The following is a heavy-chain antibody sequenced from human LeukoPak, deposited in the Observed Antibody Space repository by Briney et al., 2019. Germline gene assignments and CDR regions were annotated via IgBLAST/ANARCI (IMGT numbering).Heavy chain of an antibody. J-gene: IGHJ6*02. CDR2: IWYDGSNK. D-gene: IGHD2-2*01. CDR1: GYTFSSYG. CDR3: AKEDRYCSSTSCPRGSHYYDYGMDV. Sequence: PGGSLRLSCAASGYTFSSYGMHWVRQAPGKGLEWVAVIWYDGSNKYSADSVKGRFTISRDNSKNTRYLQMNSLRAEDTTVYYCAKEDRYCSSTSCPRGSHYYDYGMDVWGQGTTVTVSS. V-gene: IGHV3-33*06.